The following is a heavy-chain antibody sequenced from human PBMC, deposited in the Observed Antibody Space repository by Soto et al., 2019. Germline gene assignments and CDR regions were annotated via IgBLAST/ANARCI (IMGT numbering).Heavy chain of an antibody. J-gene: IGHJ4*02. Sequence: QSTLNEAGPTQVKPRQTLTLTCTFSGFSLTTSGVGVGWIRQSPGKAPEWLALIYWDDDERYSPSLKSRLTITKDTSKNQVVLTMAYLDPADTATYYCAHRVLRTVFGLVTTTAIYIDFWGQGTPVAVSS. CDR3: AHRVLRTVFGLVTTTAIYIDF. CDR2: IYWDDDE. D-gene: IGHD3-3*01. CDR1: GFSLTTSGVG. V-gene: IGHV2-5*02.